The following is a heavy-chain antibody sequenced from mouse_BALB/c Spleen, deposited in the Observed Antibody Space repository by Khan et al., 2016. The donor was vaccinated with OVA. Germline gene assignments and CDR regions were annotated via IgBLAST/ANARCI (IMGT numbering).Heavy chain of an antibody. J-gene: IGHJ4*01. D-gene: IGHD2-10*01. V-gene: IGHV9-3-1*01. CDR2: INTYTGEP. CDR1: GYTFTNYG. Sequence: QVQLKQSGPELKKPGETVKISCKASGYTFTNYGMNWVKQSPGKTLKWMGWINTYTGEPTYADDFTGRSAFSLETSASTAYLQINNLQNEDTSTFYCSRPPYSSYPCAHWGQGTTVTVSS. CDR3: SRPPYSSYPCAH.